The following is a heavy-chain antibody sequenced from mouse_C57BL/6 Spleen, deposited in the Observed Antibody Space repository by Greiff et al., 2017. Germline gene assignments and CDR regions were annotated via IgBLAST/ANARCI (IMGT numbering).Heavy chain of an antibody. J-gene: IGHJ2*01. CDR2: INPNYGTT. CDR1: GYSFTDYN. D-gene: IGHD1-1*01. V-gene: IGHV1-39*01. Sequence: EVQLVESGPELVKPGASVKISCKASGYSFTDYNMNWVKQSNGKSLEWIGVINPNYGTTSYNQKFKGKATLTVDQSSSTAYMQLNSLTSEDSAVYYCARELLYGSSPYYFDYWGQGTTLTVSS. CDR3: ARELLYGSSPYYFDY.